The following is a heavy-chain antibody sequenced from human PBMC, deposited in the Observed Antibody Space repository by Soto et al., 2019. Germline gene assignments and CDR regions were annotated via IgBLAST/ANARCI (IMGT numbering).Heavy chain of an antibody. Sequence: GGSLRLSCAASGFTFSSYAMSWVRQAPGKGLEWVSAISGSGGSTYYADSVKGRFTISRDNSKNTLYLQMNSLRAEDTAVYYCAKDMYSGSYNWYDPWGQGNLVTVSS. CDR1: GFTFSSYA. CDR3: AKDMYSGSYNWYDP. D-gene: IGHD1-26*01. CDR2: ISGSGGST. V-gene: IGHV3-23*01. J-gene: IGHJ5*02.